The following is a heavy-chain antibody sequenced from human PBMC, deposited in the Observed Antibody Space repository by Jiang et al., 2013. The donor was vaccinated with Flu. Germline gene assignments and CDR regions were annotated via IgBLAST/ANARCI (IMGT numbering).Heavy chain of an antibody. CDR3: AKDSDVLRFLECLLCHYYFDY. Sequence: KGLEWVSSISSSSSYIYYADSVKGRFTISRDNAKNSLYLQMNSLRAEDTAVYYCAKDSDVLRFLECLLCHYYFDYWGQGTLVTVSS. CDR2: ISSSSSYI. V-gene: IGHV3-21*01. J-gene: IGHJ4*02. D-gene: IGHD3-3*01.